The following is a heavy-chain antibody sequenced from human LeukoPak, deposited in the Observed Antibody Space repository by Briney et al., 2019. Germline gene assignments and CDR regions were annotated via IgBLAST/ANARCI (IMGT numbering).Heavy chain of an antibody. D-gene: IGHD1-26*01. Sequence: GGSLRLSCAASGFTFSSYGMHWVRQAPGKGLEWVAFIRYDGSNKYYADSVKGRFTISRDNAKNSLYLQMNSLRAEDTAVYYCARAGSGSYSAIDYWGQGTLVTVSS. CDR3: ARAGSGSYSAIDY. CDR2: IRYDGSNK. J-gene: IGHJ4*02. V-gene: IGHV3-30*02. CDR1: GFTFSSYG.